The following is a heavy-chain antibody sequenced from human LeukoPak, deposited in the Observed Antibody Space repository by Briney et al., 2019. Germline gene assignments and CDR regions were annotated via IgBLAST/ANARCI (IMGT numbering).Heavy chain of an antibody. Sequence: ASVKVSCKASGYTFTGYYMHWVRQAPGQGLEWMGWINPNSGGTNYAQKFQGRVTMTRDTSISTAYMELSRLRSDDTAVYYCARDGQWLVLAGPDYWGQGTLVTVSS. V-gene: IGHV1-2*02. CDR3: ARDGQWLVLAGPDY. CDR1: GYTFTGYY. CDR2: INPNSGGT. J-gene: IGHJ4*02. D-gene: IGHD6-19*01.